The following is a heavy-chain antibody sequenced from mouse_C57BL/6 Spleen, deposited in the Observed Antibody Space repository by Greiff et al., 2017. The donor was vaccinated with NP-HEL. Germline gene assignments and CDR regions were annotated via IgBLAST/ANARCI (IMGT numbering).Heavy chain of an antibody. CDR1: GYTFTSYW. CDR2: IDPSDSYT. V-gene: IGHV1-59*01. CDR3: ARRQLGRGAPFDY. Sequence: QVQLQQPGAELVRPGTSVKLSCKASGYTFTSYWMHWVKQRPGQGLEWIGVIDPSDSYTNYNQKFKGKATLTVDTSSCTAYMQLSSLTSEDSAVYYCARRQLGRGAPFDYWGQGTTLTVSS. J-gene: IGHJ2*01. D-gene: IGHD4-1*02.